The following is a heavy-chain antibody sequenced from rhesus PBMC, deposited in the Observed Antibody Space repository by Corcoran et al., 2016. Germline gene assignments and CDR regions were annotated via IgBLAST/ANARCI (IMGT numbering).Heavy chain of an antibody. V-gene: IGHV3-178*01. D-gene: IGHD1-44*01. J-gene: IGHJ4*01. Sequence: EVQVGESGGGLVKPGGALRLSCAASGLPCRGFELDGAGQAPGKGLELVSLISNNGGNTWYADSVKGRFTISRENAKNTLYLQMNSLRAEDKAVYYCATRSGGLFDYWGQGVLVTVSS. CDR3: ATRSGGLFDY. CDR1: GLPCRGFE. CDR2: ISNNGGNT.